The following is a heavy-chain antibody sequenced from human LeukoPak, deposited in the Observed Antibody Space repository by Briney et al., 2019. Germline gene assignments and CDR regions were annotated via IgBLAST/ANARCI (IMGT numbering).Heavy chain of an antibody. J-gene: IGHJ4*02. Sequence: SETLSLTCTVSGGSISSGDYYWHWIRHTPGKGLEWIGYIYYSRRTYYNPALKSRLTISVDTSKNQFSLNLSSLTAADTAVYYCARDHGYGGIGFRYFDYWGQGTLVTVSS. CDR2: IYYSRRT. V-gene: IGHV4-30-4*01. CDR1: GGSISSGDYY. CDR3: ARDHGYGGIGFRYFDY. D-gene: IGHD5-12*01.